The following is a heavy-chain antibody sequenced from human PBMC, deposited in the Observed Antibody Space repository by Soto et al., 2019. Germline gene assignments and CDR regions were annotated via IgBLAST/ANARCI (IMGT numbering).Heavy chain of an antibody. CDR1: GYTFSGFY. Sequence: ASVKVSCKASGYTFSGFYMHWVRQAPGQGLKWMGWINPNSGGTKSAEKFQGRVTMTRDTSISTAYMELSRLTSDDTAVYYCASAAVTGTAGLDFWGQGTQVTVSS. CDR3: ASAAVTGTAGLDF. D-gene: IGHD6-19*01. J-gene: IGHJ4*02. V-gene: IGHV1-2*02. CDR2: INPNSGGT.